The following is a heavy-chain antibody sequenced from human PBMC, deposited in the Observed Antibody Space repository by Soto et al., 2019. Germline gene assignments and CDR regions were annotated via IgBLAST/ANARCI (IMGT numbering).Heavy chain of an antibody. Sequence: QVQLVQSGAEVKKPGASVKVSYKASGYTFTSYAMHWVRQAPGQRLEWMGWINAGNGNTKYSQKFQGRVTITRDTSASTAYMELSSLRSEDTAVYYCARDSNRGAFDYWGQGTLVTVSS. CDR2: INAGNGNT. CDR1: GYTFTSYA. D-gene: IGHD3-16*01. CDR3: ARDSNRGAFDY. V-gene: IGHV1-3*01. J-gene: IGHJ4*02.